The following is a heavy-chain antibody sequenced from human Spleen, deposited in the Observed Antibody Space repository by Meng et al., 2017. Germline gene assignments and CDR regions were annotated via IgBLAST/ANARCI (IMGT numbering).Heavy chain of an antibody. V-gene: IGHV1-2*06. Sequence: ASVKVSCKPSGYPFTAYYIHWVRRAPGQGLEWMGRINPKSGDTHYAQRFQGRVTMTGDTSISTAYMELSGLRSDDTAMYYCARDEDISAAGKLFGDYWGHGTLVTVSS. CDR3: ARDEDISAAGKLFGDY. D-gene: IGHD6-13*01. CDR1: GYPFTAYY. J-gene: IGHJ4*01. CDR2: INPKSGDT.